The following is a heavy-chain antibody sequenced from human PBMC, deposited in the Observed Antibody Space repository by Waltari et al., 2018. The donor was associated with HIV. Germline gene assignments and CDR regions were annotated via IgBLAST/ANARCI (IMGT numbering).Heavy chain of an antibody. Sequence: EVQLVESGGGLVQPGGSLRLSCAAAGFTFGRVWMNWVSQAPGKGLEWVANINQDGSEKHYVDSVQGRFTISRDNAKNSLYLQMNSLRAEDTAIYYCARRDLRIAAVGRSIFDCWGQGTLVTVSS. CDR1: GFTFGRVW. D-gene: IGHD6-13*01. J-gene: IGHJ4*02. CDR2: INQDGSEK. CDR3: ARRDLRIAAVGRSIFDC. V-gene: IGHV3-7*01.